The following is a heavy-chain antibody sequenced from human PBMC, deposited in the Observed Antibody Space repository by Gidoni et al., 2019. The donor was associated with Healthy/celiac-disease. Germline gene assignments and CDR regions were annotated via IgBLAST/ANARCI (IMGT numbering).Heavy chain of an antibody. Sequence: QVQLVESGGAVFQPGRSLRLSRASSGFTFCSYAMLWVRQAPGKGLEWVAVRSYDGSNKYYADAVKGRFTISRDNSKNTLYLQMNSLRAEDTAVYYCARGVYEYYYDRSGYYPGFDYWGQGTLVTVSS. J-gene: IGHJ4*02. V-gene: IGHV3-30-3*01. D-gene: IGHD3-22*01. CDR1: GFTFCSYA. CDR3: ARGVYEYYYDRSGYYPGFDY. CDR2: RSYDGSNK.